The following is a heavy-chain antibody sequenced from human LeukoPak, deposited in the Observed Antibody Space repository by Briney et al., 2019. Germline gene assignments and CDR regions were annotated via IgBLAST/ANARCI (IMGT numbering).Heavy chain of an antibody. D-gene: IGHD1-26*01. J-gene: IGHJ4*01. CDR2: INRSGGST. CDR1: GYTFTSYY. V-gene: IGHV1-46*01. CDR3: ARDTGSFSADY. Sequence: ASVKVSCKASGYTFTSYYMHWVRQAPGQGLEWMGEINRSGGSTTYAQKFQGRVTMTRDTSTSTVYMGLNSLTSEDTAVYYCARDTGSFSADYWGHGTLVTVSS.